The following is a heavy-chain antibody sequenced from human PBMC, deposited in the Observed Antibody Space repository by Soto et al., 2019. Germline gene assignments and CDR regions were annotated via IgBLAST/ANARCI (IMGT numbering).Heavy chain of an antibody. D-gene: IGHD6-19*01. CDR1: GFTFSTVS. Sequence: TGGLLRLSCVASGFTFSTVSMNWVRQAPGKGLEWVAHISTSGATRYYADSVKGRFTISRDNAKTSLYLQMDSLRNEDTAVYYWARFFGSGFDYWGQGTLVTVSS. CDR3: ARFFGSGFDY. CDR2: ISTSGATR. V-gene: IGHV3-48*02. J-gene: IGHJ4*02.